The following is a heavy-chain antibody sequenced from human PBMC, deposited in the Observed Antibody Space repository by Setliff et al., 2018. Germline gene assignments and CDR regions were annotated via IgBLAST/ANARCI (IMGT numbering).Heavy chain of an antibody. CDR3: ARLPPLHTPMALTFDY. V-gene: IGHV4-34*01. CDR1: GGTFSDYY. CDR2: INHRGST. J-gene: IGHJ4*02. D-gene: IGHD5-18*01. Sequence: PSETLSLTCAAYGGTFSDYYWTWIRQPPGKGLEWVGEINHRGSTNYNPSLKSRVTISVDTSKNQFSLELRSVTAADTAVYYCARLPPLHTPMALTFDYWGQGILVTVSS.